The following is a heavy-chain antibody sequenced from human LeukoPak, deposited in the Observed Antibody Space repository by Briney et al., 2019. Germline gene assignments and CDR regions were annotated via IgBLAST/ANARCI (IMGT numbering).Heavy chain of an antibody. D-gene: IGHD3-10*01. CDR2: IIPIFGTA. J-gene: IGHJ4*02. Sequence: SVKVSCKASGGTFSSYAISWVRQAPGQGLEWMGGIIPIFGTANYAQEFQGRVTITTDESTSTAYMKLSSLRSEDTAVYYCARGIYGSGSYYHPNYDYWGQGTLVTVSS. CDR1: GGTFSSYA. V-gene: IGHV1-69*05. CDR3: ARGIYGSGSYYHPNYDY.